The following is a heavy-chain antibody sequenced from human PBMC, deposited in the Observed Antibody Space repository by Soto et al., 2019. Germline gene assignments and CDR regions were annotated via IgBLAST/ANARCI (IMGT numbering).Heavy chain of an antibody. CDR1: GFTFSNYA. CDR2: ISGSGGGT. D-gene: IGHD6-19*01. Sequence: GGSLRLSCAASGFTFSNYAMSWVRQAPGKGLEWVSAISGSGGGTYYADSVKGRFTISRDNSKNTLYLQMNSLRAEDTAVYYCAKDHLAGWQWLADYWGQGTLVTVSS. V-gene: IGHV3-23*01. J-gene: IGHJ4*02. CDR3: AKDHLAGWQWLADY.